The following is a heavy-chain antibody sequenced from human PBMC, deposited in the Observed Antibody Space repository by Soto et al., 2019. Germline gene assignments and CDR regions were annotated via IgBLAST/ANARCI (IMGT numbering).Heavy chain of an antibody. D-gene: IGHD6-6*01. V-gene: IGHV4-59*08. Sequence: SETLSLTCTVSGCSISSYYWSWIRQPPGKGLEWIGYIYYSGSTNYNPSLKSRVTISVDTSKNQFSLKLSSVTAADTAVYYCARLEFEYSSSFFGSLVPHFDPWGQGTLVTVSS. J-gene: IGHJ5*02. CDR3: ARLEFEYSSSFFGSLVPHFDP. CDR1: GCSISSYY. CDR2: IYYSGST.